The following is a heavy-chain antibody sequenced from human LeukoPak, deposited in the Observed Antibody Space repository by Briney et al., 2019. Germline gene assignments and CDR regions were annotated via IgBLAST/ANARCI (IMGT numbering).Heavy chain of an antibody. CDR3: TRDLIPLTMIVQPSDG. J-gene: IGHJ4*02. CDR1: GFTFGDYA. D-gene: IGHD3-22*01. Sequence: GGSLRLSCTASGFTFGDYAMSWVRQAPGKGLEWVGFIRSKAYGGTTEYAASVKGRFTISRDDSKSIAYLQMNSLKTEDTAVYYCTRDLIPLTMIVQPSDGWGQGTLVTVSS. CDR2: IRSKAYGGTT. V-gene: IGHV3-49*04.